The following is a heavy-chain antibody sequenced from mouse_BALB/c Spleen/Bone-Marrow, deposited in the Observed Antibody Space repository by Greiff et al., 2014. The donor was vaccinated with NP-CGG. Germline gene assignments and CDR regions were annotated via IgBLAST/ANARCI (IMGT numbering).Heavy chain of an antibody. CDR1: GYTFTSYW. CDR3: TRAGATVPFDY. V-gene: IGHV1S126*01. Sequence: VQLVESGAELVRPGASVKLSCKASGYTFTSYWINWVKQRPGQGLEWIGNIYPSDSYTNYNQKFKDKATLTVDKSSSTAYMQLSSPTSEDSAVYYCTRAGATVPFDYWGQGTTLTVSS. J-gene: IGHJ2*01. D-gene: IGHD1-1*01. CDR2: IYPSDSYT.